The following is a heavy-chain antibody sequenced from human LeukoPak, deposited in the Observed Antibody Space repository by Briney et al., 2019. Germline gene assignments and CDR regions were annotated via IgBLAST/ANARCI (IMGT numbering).Heavy chain of an antibody. CDR1: GGSISSYY. Sequence: PSETLSLTYTVSGGSISSYYWSWIRQPAGKGLDCIGRIYTSGSTNYNPSLKSRVTMSVDTSKNQFSLKLSSVTAADTAVYYCARVSTHVEMATIAYYFDYWGQGTLVTVSS. D-gene: IGHD5-24*01. J-gene: IGHJ4*02. CDR3: ARVSTHVEMATIAYYFDY. CDR2: IYTSGST. V-gene: IGHV4-4*07.